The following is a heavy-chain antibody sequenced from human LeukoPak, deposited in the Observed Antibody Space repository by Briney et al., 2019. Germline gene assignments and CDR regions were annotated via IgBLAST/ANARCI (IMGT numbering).Heavy chain of an antibody. Sequence: GGSLRLSCAASGFTFSSYSMNWVRQAPGKGLEWVSSISSSSSYIYYADSVKGRFTISRDNAKNSLYLQVNSLRSDDTAVYYCARAPNFDWLLSPFDYWGQGTLVTVSS. V-gene: IGHV3-21*04. D-gene: IGHD3-9*01. CDR1: GFTFSSYS. CDR3: ARAPNFDWLLSPFDY. J-gene: IGHJ4*02. CDR2: ISSSSSYI.